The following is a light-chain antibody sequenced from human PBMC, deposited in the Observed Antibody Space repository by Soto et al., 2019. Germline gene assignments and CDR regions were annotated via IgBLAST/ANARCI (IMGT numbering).Light chain of an antibody. CDR1: QSIGTY. CDR2: ATS. J-gene: IGKJ4*01. CDR3: QQTYSRVLS. Sequence: DIQMTQSPSSLSASAGDRVTITCRASQSIGTYLNWLQQKPGKAPEVLISATSTLQSGVPARFSGSGSGTEFTLTISSLQPEDVATYYCQQTYSRVLSFGGGTKVEIK. V-gene: IGKV1-39*01.